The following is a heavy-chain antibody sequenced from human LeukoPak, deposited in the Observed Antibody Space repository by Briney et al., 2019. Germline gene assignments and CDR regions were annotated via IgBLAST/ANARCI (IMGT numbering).Heavy chain of an antibody. J-gene: IGHJ6*03. CDR3: AKDATAVVGTVYMDV. Sequence: GGSLRLSCAASGSSFSNYEMNWVRQAPGKGLEWISHISNTGDIIHYADSVEGRFTISRDNAKNSLYLQMNSLRAEDTAVYYCAKDATAVVGTVYMDVWGKGTTVTISS. V-gene: IGHV3-48*03. CDR1: GSSFSNYE. CDR2: ISNTGDII. D-gene: IGHD6-13*01.